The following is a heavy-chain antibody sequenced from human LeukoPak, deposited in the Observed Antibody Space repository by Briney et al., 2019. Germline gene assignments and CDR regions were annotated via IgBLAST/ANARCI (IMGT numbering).Heavy chain of an antibody. J-gene: IGHJ2*01. CDR2: ISYSGST. Sequence: SETLSLTCTVSGGSISSYYWSWVRQPPGKGLECIGYISYSGSTNYNPSLKSRVTMSVDTSTNHFSLKLTSVTAADTAVYFCARYASRSYYLDLWGRGTLATVSS. V-gene: IGHV4-59*01. D-gene: IGHD1-26*01. CDR1: GGSISSYY. CDR3: ARYASRSYYLDL.